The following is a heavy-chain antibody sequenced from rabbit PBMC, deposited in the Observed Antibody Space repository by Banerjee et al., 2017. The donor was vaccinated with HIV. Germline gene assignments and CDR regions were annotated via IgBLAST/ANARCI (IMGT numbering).Heavy chain of an antibody. D-gene: IGHD4-2*01. V-gene: IGHV1S40*01. CDR1: GFSFSSIYA. CDR2: IYAGSSGST. CDR3: AGGNIGDGTALNM. Sequence: QSLEESGGDLVKPGASLTLTCTASGFSFSSIYAMCWVRQAPGKGLEWIACIYAGSSGSTYYPSWVNGRFTISRSPSLNTVDLQRTILTAAGTAAYFCAGGNIGDGTALNMWGAALPRHR. J-gene: IGHJ4*01.